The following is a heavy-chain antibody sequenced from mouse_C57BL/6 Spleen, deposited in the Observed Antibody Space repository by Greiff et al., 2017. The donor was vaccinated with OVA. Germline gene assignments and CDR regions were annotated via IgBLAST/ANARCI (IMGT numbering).Heavy chain of an antibody. CDR3: ARFYDGSSYGYWYFDV. V-gene: IGHV1-26*01. CDR1: GYTFTDYY. Sequence: VQLQQSGPELVKPGASVKISCKASGYTFTDYYMNWVKQSHGKSLEWIGDINPNNGGTSYNQKFKGKATLTVDKSSSTAYMELRSLTSEDSAVYYCARFYDGSSYGYWYFDVWGTGTTVTVSS. D-gene: IGHD1-1*01. CDR2: INPNNGGT. J-gene: IGHJ1*03.